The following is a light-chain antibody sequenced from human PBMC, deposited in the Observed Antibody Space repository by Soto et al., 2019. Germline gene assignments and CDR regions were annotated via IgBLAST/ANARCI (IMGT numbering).Light chain of an antibody. V-gene: IGKV1-33*01. CDR1: QDISNY. CDR3: QQYDNLPFT. J-gene: IGKJ3*01. CDR2: DAS. Sequence: DIQMTQSPSSLSASVGDRVTMTCQASQDISNYLNWYQQKPGKAPKLLIYDASNLETEVPSRFSGSGSGTDFTFTISSLQPEDIATYYCQQYDNLPFTFGPGTKVDFK.